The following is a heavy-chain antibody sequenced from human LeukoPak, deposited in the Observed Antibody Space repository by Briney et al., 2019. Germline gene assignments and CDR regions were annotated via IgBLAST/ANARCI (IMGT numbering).Heavy chain of an antibody. V-gene: IGHV4-39*07. CDR2: IYYSGST. CDR3: ARVSDRSSVFVDYYDSSGYRGALDI. D-gene: IGHD3-22*01. CDR1: GGSISSSSYY. Sequence: SETLSLTCTVSGGSISSSSYYWGWIRQPPGKGLEWIGSIYYSGSTYYNPSLKSRVTISVDTSKNQFSLKLSSVTAADTAVYYCARVSDRSSVFVDYYDSSGYRGALDIWGQGTMVTVSS. J-gene: IGHJ3*02.